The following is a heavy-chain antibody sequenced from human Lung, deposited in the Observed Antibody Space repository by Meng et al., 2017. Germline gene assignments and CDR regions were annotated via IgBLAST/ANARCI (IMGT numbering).Heavy chain of an antibody. Sequence: VQLQQGGGGRLKPSATLSLTCVVSGRSFSDYYWSWIRQPPGKGLEWIGEINHSGSTNYNPSLESRATISVDTSQNNLSLKLSSVTAADSAVYYCARGPTTMAHDFDYWGQGTLVTVSS. CDR1: GRSFSDYY. V-gene: IGHV4-34*01. CDR3: ARGPTTMAHDFDY. J-gene: IGHJ4*02. CDR2: INHSGST. D-gene: IGHD4-11*01.